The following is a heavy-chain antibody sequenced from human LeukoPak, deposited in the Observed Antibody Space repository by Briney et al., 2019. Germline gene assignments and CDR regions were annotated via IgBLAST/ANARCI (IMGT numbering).Heavy chain of an antibody. CDR3: AREGICSSTSCYYYYYMDV. V-gene: IGHV4-59*01. D-gene: IGHD2-2*01. CDR1: GGSISSYY. Sequence: SETLSLTCTVSGGSISSYYWSWIRQPPGKGLEWIGYIYYSGSTNYNPPLKSRVTISVDTSKNQFSLKLSSVTAADTAVYYCAREGICSSTSCYYYYYMDVWGKGTTVTVSS. J-gene: IGHJ6*03. CDR2: IYYSGST.